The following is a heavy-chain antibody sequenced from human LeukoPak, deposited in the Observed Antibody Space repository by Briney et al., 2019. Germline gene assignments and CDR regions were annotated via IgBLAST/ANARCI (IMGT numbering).Heavy chain of an antibody. J-gene: IGHJ6*02. CDR3: AKGVKGYGFWSDPYYYYGMDV. Sequence: GGSLRLSCATSGFTFSSYAISWVRQAPGEGLEWVSVISGSGDSTYYADSVKGRFTISRDNSKNTLYLQMNSLRAEDTAVYYCAKGVKGYGFWSDPYYYYGMDVWGQGTTVTVS. CDR2: ISGSGDST. CDR1: GFTFSSYA. D-gene: IGHD3-3*01. V-gene: IGHV3-23*01.